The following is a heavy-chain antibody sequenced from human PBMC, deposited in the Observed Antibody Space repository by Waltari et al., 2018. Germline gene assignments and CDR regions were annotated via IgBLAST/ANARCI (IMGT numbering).Heavy chain of an antibody. CDR2: IYHSGST. CDR1: GYSISSGYY. D-gene: IGHD3-22*01. Sequence: QVQLQESGPGLVKPSETLSLTCAVSGYSISSGYYWGWIRQPPGKGLEWIGSIYHSGSTYYNPSLKSRVTISVDTSKNQFSLKLSSVTAADTVVYYCARQWLLYYFDYWGQGTLVTVSS. J-gene: IGHJ4*02. V-gene: IGHV4-38-2*01. CDR3: ARQWLLYYFDY.